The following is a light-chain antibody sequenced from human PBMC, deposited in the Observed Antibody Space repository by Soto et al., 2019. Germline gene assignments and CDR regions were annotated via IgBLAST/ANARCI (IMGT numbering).Light chain of an antibody. V-gene: IGKV3-15*01. CDR3: QQYKNWPHT. CDR2: GAS. Sequence: DIVLTQSPGILSLSPGERATLSCRASQSVSDNLAWYQQRPGQGPRLLIYGASTRATGIPARFSGSGSGTEFTLTISSLQSEDFAVYYCQQYKNWPHTFGQGTKVDIK. CDR1: QSVSDN. J-gene: IGKJ1*01.